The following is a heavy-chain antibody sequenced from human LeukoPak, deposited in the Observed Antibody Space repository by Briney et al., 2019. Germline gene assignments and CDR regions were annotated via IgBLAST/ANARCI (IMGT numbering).Heavy chain of an antibody. J-gene: IGHJ3*02. V-gene: IGHV3-30*02. CDR3: AKVWGDPVAAGAFDI. D-gene: IGHD6-19*01. Sequence: PGGSLRLSCAASGFTFSTYGMHWVRQAPGKGLEWVAFIRYDGSNKYYADSVKGRFTISRDNSKNTLYLQMNSLRAEDTAVYYCAKVWGDPVAAGAFDIWGQGTMVTVSS. CDR1: GFTFSTYG. CDR2: IRYDGSNK.